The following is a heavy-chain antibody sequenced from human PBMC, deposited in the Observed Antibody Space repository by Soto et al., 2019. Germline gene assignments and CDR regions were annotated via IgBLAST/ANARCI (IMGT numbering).Heavy chain of an antibody. CDR3: ARVGVPYSSSRAYYYYYMDV. D-gene: IGHD6-13*01. CDR1: GLTFSDHY. V-gene: IGHV3-11*01. Sequence: PGRSMRLSCAVSGLTFSDHYMSWIRQAQGKGLEWVSYISSSGSTIYYADSVKGRFTISRDNAKNSLYLQMNSLRAEDTAVYYCARVGVPYSSSRAYYYYYMDVWGKGTTVTVSS. J-gene: IGHJ6*03. CDR2: ISSSGSTI.